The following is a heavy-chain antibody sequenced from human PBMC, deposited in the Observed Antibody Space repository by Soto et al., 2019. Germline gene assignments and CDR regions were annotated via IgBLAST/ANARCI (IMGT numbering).Heavy chain of an antibody. Sequence: EVQLVESGGGLVKPGGSLRLSCAASGFTFSSYSMNWVRQAPGKGLEWVSSISSSSSSINYADSVKGRFTISRDNAKNPPYQQMSSLRAEDTAVYYCAIPTYLAHIPRTFDYWGQGTLVTVSS. V-gene: IGHV3-21*01. CDR2: ISSSSSSI. J-gene: IGHJ4*02. CDR1: GFTFSSYS. CDR3: AIPTYLAHIPRTFDY. D-gene: IGHD2-2*02.